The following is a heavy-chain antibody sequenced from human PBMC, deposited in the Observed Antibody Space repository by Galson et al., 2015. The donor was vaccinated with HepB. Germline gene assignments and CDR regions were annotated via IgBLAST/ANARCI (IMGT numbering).Heavy chain of an antibody. V-gene: IGHV3-23*01. CDR3: AKQIAVAVDYYYYYMDV. CDR1: GFTFSSYA. D-gene: IGHD6-19*01. CDR2: ISGSGGST. Sequence: SLRLSCAASGFTFSSYAMSWVRQAPGKGLEWVSAISGSGGSTYYADSVKGRFTISRDNSKNTLYLQMNSLRAEDTAVYYCAKQIAVAVDYYYYYMDVWGKGTTVTVSS. J-gene: IGHJ6*03.